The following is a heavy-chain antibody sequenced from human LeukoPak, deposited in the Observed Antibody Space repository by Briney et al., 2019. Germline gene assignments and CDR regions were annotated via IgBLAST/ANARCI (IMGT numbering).Heavy chain of an antibody. CDR3: TSLADWGYDSSGYFDY. D-gene: IGHD3-22*01. V-gene: IGHV3-73*01. Sequence: GGSLRLSCAASGFTFSGSAMHWVRQASGKGLEWVGRIRSKANSYATAYAASVKGSFTISRDDSKNTAYLQMNSLKTEDTAVYYCTSLADWGYDSSGYFDYWGQGTLVTVSP. CDR2: IRSKANSYAT. J-gene: IGHJ4*02. CDR1: GFTFSGSA.